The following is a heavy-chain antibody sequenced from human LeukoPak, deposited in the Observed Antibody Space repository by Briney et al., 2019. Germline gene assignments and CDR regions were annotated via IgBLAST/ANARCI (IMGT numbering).Heavy chain of an antibody. CDR2: INPYSGGT. D-gene: IGHD5-12*01. Sequence: ASVKVSCKASGYTFTSYAMNWVRQAPGQGLEWMGWINPYSGGTNYAQKFQGRVTMTRDTSISTAYMELSRLRSDDTAVYYCARGGWVGVATMGLWFDPWGQGTLVTVSS. J-gene: IGHJ5*02. CDR1: GYTFTSYA. V-gene: IGHV1-2*02. CDR3: ARGGWVGVATMGLWFDP.